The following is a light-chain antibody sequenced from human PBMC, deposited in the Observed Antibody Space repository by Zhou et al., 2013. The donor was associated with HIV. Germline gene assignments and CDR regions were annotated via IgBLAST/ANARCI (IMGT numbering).Light chain of an antibody. V-gene: IGKV1-5*03. CDR1: QSISSW. Sequence: DIQMTQSPSTLSASVGDRVTIICRASQSISSWLAWYQQKPGKAPKLLIYKASTLESGVPSRSNGSGSGTEFTLTINSLQPDDFATYYCQQYKTYLALTFGVGPKWRS. CDR2: KAS. J-gene: IGKJ4*01. CDR3: QQYKTYLALT.